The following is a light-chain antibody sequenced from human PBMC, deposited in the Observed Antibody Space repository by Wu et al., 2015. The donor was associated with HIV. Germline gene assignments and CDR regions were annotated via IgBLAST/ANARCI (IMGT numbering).Light chain of an antibody. CDR1: QGISNF. J-gene: IGKJ3*01. CDR2: DAS. V-gene: IGKV1-33*01. Sequence: DIQMTQSPSSLSASVGDRVTITCQASQGISNFLGWFQQQPGKAPKLLIYDASILEAGVPPRFNGSGSGTDFIFTISSLQPEDVATYYCQQYENLPLTFGPGTRVDIK. CDR3: QQYENLPLT.